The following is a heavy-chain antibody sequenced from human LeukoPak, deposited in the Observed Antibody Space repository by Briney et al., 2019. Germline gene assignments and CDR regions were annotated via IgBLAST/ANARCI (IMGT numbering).Heavy chain of an antibody. CDR2: IYYSGST. Sequence: SETLSLTCTVSGGSISSSSYYWGWIRQPPGKGLEWIGSIYYSGSTYYNPSLKSRVTISVDTSKNQFSLKLSSVTAADTAVYYCARTYYDILTGYYYYMDVWGKGTTVTVSS. D-gene: IGHD3-9*01. CDR1: GGSISSSSYY. V-gene: IGHV4-39*01. CDR3: ARTYYDILTGYYYYMDV. J-gene: IGHJ6*03.